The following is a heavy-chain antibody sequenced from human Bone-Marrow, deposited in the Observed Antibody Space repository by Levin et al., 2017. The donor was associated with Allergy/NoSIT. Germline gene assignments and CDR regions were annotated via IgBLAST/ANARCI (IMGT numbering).Heavy chain of an antibody. V-gene: IGHV3-30*04. CDR1: KFTFSDYD. CDR3: ARGIFGAGSYPSIGGWFGP. CDR2: ISYDGRNK. D-gene: IGHD3-10*01. J-gene: IGHJ5*02. Sequence: GESLKISCAGPKFTFSDYDMHWVRQAPGKGLEWVAVISYDGRNKYYADSVKGRFTISRDNSRNTQFLQMNSLRAEDTAIYYCARGIFGAGSYPSIGGWFGPWGQGTRVTVSS.